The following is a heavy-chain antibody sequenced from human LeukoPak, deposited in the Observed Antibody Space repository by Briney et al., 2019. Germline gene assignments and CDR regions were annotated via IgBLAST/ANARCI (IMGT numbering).Heavy chain of an antibody. CDR1: GFTFSSYS. CDR2: INSGDNT. CDR3: ARRSTVARTYSFDY. Sequence: GESLRLSCAASGFTFSSYSMSWVRQAPGKGLEWVSSINSGDNTYYEGSVKGRFTISRDNSKNTLYLQMNSLGADDTAVYYCARRSTVARTYSFDYWGQGTLVTVSS. V-gene: IGHV3-23*01. D-gene: IGHD4-23*01. J-gene: IGHJ4*02.